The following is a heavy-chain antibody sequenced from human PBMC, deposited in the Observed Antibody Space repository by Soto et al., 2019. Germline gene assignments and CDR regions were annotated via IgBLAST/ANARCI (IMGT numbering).Heavy chain of an antibody. CDR1: GGSFSGYY. D-gene: IGHD6-13*01. CDR3: ARGKAAGYSSSWYGSGFNWFDP. Sequence: QVQLQQWGAGLLKPSETLSLTCAVYGGSFSGYYWSWIRQPPGKGLEWIGEINHSGSTNYNPSLKSRVTISVDTSKNQFSLKLSSVTAADTAVYYCARGKAAGYSSSWYGSGFNWFDPWGQGTLVTVSS. J-gene: IGHJ5*02. V-gene: IGHV4-34*01. CDR2: INHSGST.